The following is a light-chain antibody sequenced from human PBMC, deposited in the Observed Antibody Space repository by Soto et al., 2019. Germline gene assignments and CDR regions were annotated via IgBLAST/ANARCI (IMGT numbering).Light chain of an antibody. CDR1: QSVSNN. J-gene: IGKJ5*01. CDR2: YAS. V-gene: IGKV3-15*01. Sequence: EIMMTQSPATLSVSPGERPTLSCRASQSVSNNLAWYQQKPGQAPRLLSYYASTRATGIPARFSGSGSGTEFTLTISSLQSEDFALYYCQQYNNWPPITFGQGTRLEIK. CDR3: QQYNNWPPIT.